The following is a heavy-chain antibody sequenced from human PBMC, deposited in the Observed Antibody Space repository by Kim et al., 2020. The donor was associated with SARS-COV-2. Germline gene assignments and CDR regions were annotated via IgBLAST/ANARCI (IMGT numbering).Heavy chain of an antibody. CDR3: AKGRWELLKFYYGMDV. CDR2: ISFDGRKT. Sequence: GGSLRLSCAASGFIFSSYDMHWGRQAPGQGLQWVASISFDGRKTYYADSVKGRFTVSRDNDKNTLYLQMESLRVEDRAVYYCAKGRWELLKFYYGMDVWGQGTTVIVSS. J-gene: IGHJ6*02. CDR1: GFIFSSYD. V-gene: IGHV3-30*18. D-gene: IGHD1-26*01.